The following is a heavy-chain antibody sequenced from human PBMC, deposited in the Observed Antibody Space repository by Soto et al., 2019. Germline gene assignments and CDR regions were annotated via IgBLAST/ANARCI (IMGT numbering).Heavy chain of an antibody. J-gene: IGHJ3*02. V-gene: IGHV5-51*01. CDR1: GYSFTIYW. Sequence: GESLKISCKGSGYSFTIYWIGWVRQMPGKGLEWMGIIYPGDSDTRYSPSFQGQVTISADKSISTAYLQWSSLKASDTAMYYCASPSYDSSGSDAFDIWGQGTMVT. CDR3: ASPSYDSSGSDAFDI. D-gene: IGHD3-22*01. CDR2: IYPGDSDT.